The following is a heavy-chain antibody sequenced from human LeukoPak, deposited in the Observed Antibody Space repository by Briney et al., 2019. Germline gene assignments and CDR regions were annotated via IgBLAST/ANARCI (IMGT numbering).Heavy chain of an antibody. CDR3: ARDGNFGYDAFDI. Sequence: GGSLRLSCTASRFTFSDHYMTWIRQAPGKGLEWLSYISAGGRTVYYADSVKGRFTISRDNAKNSLYLQMNTLRAEDTAVYYCARDGNFGYDAFDIWGQGTMVTVSS. J-gene: IGHJ3*02. CDR2: ISAGGRTV. V-gene: IGHV3-11*04. D-gene: IGHD3-10*01. CDR1: RFTFSDHY.